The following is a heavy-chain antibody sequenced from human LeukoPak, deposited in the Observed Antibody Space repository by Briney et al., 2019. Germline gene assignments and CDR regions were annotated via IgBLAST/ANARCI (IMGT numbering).Heavy chain of an antibody. CDR2: IAAAGDT. V-gene: IGHV3-13*01. CDR3: VRESSGRNGADCFDF. J-gene: IGHJ4*02. D-gene: IGHD1-26*01. CDR1: GFSFSRYD. Sequence: GGSLRLSCAASGFSFSRYDMHWVRQTTEKGLEWVSGIAAAGDTHYPDSVKGRFTISRENAKNSLYLQMNGLRVGDTAVYYCVRESSGRNGADCFDFRGQGTLVTVSS.